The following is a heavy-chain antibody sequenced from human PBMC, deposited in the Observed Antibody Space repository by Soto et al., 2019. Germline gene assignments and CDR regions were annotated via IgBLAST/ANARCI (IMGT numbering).Heavy chain of an antibody. V-gene: IGHV1-18*01. CDR2: VSTYNGDT. D-gene: IGHD2-2*01. CDR3: ARGYCNSPSCSGRDWFDP. Sequence: QVHLVQSGAEVKEPGASVKVSCKASGYTFTTFGINWVRQAPGQGLEWMGWVSTYNGDTKYTPKRQGRVTMTTDTSTSTANMELRSLISDATAIYYCARGYCNSPSCSGRDWFDPWGQGTLVTVSP. J-gene: IGHJ5*02. CDR1: GYTFTTFG.